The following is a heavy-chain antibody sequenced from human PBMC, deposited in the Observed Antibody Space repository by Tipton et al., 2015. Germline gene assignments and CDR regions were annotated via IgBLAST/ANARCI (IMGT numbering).Heavy chain of an antibody. J-gene: IGHJ4*02. V-gene: IGHV5-51*01. Sequence: SLRLSCKGSGYIFTSFWIGWVRQMPGKGLEWMGTIYPGDSETRYNPSFQGQVTISADKSITPAYLQWRSLKASDTAMYYCVRRARRVGSHSYPYYFDYWGQGTLVPVSS. CDR1: GYIFTSFW. D-gene: IGHD1-26*01. CDR3: VRRARRVGSHSYPYYFDY. CDR2: IYPGDSET.